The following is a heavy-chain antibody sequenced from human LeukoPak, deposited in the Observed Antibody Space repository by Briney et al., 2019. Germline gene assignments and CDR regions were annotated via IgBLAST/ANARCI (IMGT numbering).Heavy chain of an antibody. CDR3: ARGLRLPSRSTPAVPHV. CDR1: GGSFSDYY. Sequence: SQTLSLTCAVYGGSFSDYYWNWIRQPPGRGLEWIGEINHSGTTNYNPSLKSRVTISVDTSKNQFSLRLSSVTAADTAVYYCARGLRLPSRSTPAVPHVWGKGTTVTVSA. J-gene: IGHJ6*04. V-gene: IGHV4-34*01. CDR2: INHSGTT. D-gene: IGHD2/OR15-2a*01.